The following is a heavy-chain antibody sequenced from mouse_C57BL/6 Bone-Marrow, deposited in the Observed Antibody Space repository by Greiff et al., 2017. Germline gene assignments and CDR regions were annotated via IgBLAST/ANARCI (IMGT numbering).Heavy chain of an antibody. D-gene: IGHD2-4*01. CDR2: INPNYGTT. J-gene: IGHJ4*01. CDR3: ASGITGDARDY. Sequence: EVKLMESGPELVKPGASVKISCKASGYSFTDYNMNWVKQSNGKSLEWIGVINPNYGTTSYNQKFKGKATLTVDQSSSTAYMQLNSLTSKDSAVYYCASGITGDARDYGGQGTSVTVSS. CDR1: GYSFTDYN. V-gene: IGHV1-39*01.